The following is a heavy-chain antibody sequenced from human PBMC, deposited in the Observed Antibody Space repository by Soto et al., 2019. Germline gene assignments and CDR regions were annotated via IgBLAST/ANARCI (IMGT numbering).Heavy chain of an antibody. CDR2: ISGSGGST. V-gene: IGHV3-23*01. D-gene: IGHD3-22*01. CDR1: GLTFSSYA. J-gene: IGHJ4*02. CDR3: AKAIVVVITPNYFDY. Sequence: GGSLRLSCAASGLTFSSYAMSWVRQAPGKGLEWVSAISGSGGSTYYADSVTGRFTISRDNSKNTLYLQMNSLRAEDTAVYYCAKAIVVVITPNYFDYWGQGTLVTVSS.